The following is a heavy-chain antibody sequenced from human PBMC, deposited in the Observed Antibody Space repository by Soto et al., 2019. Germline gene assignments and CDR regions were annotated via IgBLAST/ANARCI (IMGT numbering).Heavy chain of an antibody. V-gene: IGHV3-30-3*01. CDR2: LSYDGTNK. D-gene: IGHD4-17*01. J-gene: IGHJ5*02. CDR3: ARAGGDYGDYVLGS. CDR1: GFTFSAYA. Sequence: QVLLAESGGGVVQPGRSLRLSCAASGFTFSAYAMHWVRQAPGKGLEWLTFLSYDGTNKHSADAVKGRFTISRDNSKSTLFLQMNSRRREDTAVYYCARAGGDYGDYVLGSWGQGTLVTVSS.